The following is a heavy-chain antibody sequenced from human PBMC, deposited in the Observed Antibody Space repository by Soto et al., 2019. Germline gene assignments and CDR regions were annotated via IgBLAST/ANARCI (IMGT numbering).Heavy chain of an antibody. Sequence: PGGSLRLSCAASGFTFSSYSMHWVRQVPGKGLVWVSLIGSDGSIITYADSVKGRFTISRHNSKNTLYLQMNSLRAEDTAVYYCARYSGSYLSYYYGMDVWGQRTTVTVSS. CDR3: ARYSGSYLSYYYGMDV. CDR1: GFTFSSYS. J-gene: IGHJ6*02. V-gene: IGHV3-74*01. CDR2: IGSDGSII. D-gene: IGHD1-26*01.